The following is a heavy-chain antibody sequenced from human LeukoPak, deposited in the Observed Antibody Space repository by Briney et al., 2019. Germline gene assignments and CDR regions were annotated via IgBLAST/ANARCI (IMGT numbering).Heavy chain of an antibody. CDR2: IYYSGST. V-gene: IGHV4-59*01. CDR1: GGSISSYY. J-gene: IGHJ4*02. CDR3: ARESIGFYYFDY. Sequence: SETLSLTCTVSGGSISSYYWSWIRQPPGKGLEWIGYIYYSGSTNYNPSLKSRVTISVDTSKNQFSLKLSSVTAADTAVYYCARESIGFYYFDYWGQGTLVTVSS. D-gene: IGHD6-6*01.